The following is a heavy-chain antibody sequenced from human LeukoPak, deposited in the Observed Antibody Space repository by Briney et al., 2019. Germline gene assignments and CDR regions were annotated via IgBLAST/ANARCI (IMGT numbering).Heavy chain of an antibody. D-gene: IGHD3-22*01. CDR3: ARGLYDSSGYYYVDY. V-gene: IGHV4-59*10. CDR2: IFTSGST. CDR1: GGSFSGYY. J-gene: IGHJ4*02. Sequence: SETLSLTCAVYGGSFSGYYWSWIRQPAGKGLEWIGRIFTSGSTNYNPSLKSRVTMSVDTSKNQLSLKLSSVTAADTAVYYCARGLYDSSGYYYVDYWGQGTLVTVSS.